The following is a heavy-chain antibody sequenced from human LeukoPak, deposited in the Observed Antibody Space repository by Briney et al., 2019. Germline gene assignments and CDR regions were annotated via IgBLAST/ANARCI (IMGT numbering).Heavy chain of an antibody. CDR2: ISYDVTNK. CDR1: RFTSRSYA. Sequence: PGGSLRLSCAASRFTSRSYAMHWDRQAPGKGREWGAVISYDVTNKYYGDTVTGRFSIHRDNSQNTLYLQMNSLRAEDTAVYYYARRRAQLGSDCWGRGSLVSVSS. V-gene: IGHV3-30*04. D-gene: IGHD2-2*01. J-gene: IGHJ4*02. CDR3: ARRRAQLGSDC.